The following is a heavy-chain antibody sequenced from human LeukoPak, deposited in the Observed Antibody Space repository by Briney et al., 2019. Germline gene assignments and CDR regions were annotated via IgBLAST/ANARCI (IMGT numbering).Heavy chain of an antibody. Sequence: HPGGSLRLSCTASGFTFGDYPMSWVRQAPGKGLEWVSAISGSGGSTYYADSVKGRFTISRDNSKNTLYLQMYSLRAEDTAIYYCAKDPNGDYIGTFDMWGQGTMVTVSS. CDR3: AKDPNGDYIGTFDM. V-gene: IGHV3-23*01. CDR1: GFTFGDYP. CDR2: ISGSGGST. J-gene: IGHJ3*02. D-gene: IGHD4-17*01.